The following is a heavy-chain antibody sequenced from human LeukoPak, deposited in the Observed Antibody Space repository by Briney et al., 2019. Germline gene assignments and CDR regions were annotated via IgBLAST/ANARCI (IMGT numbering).Heavy chain of an antibody. CDR1: GGSFSSSRYY. CDR2: IYYTGGP. Sequence: SETLSLTCTVSGGSFSSSRYYWGWIRQPPGKGLEWIGSIYYTGGPDYNPSLKSRVAISVDTSKSHFSLTLLSVTAADTAVYYCARHARFGELYSWFDPWGQGTLVTVSS. D-gene: IGHD3-10*01. CDR3: ARHARFGELYSWFDP. J-gene: IGHJ5*02. V-gene: IGHV4-39*01.